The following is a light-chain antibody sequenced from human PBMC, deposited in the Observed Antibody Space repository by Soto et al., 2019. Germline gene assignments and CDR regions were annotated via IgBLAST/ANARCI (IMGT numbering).Light chain of an antibody. CDR2: GNS. V-gene: IGLV1-40*01. J-gene: IGLJ3*02. CDR1: SSNIGAGYD. Sequence: QSVLTQPPSVYGAPGQRVTISCSGSSSNIGAGYDVHWYQQLPGTAPKLLIYGNSNRPSGVPDRFSGSKSGTSASLAITGLHAEDEADYYCQSYDSSLSGSVFGGGTKLTVL. CDR3: QSYDSSLSGSV.